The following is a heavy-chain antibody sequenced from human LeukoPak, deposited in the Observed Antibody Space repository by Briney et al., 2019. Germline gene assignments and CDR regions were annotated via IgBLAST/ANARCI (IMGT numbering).Heavy chain of an antibody. Sequence: SETLSLTCAVYGGSFSGYYCSWIRQPPGKGLEWIGEINHSGSTNYNPSLKSRVTISVDTSKNQFSLKLSSVTAADTAVYYCARVRYCSSTSCSWGQGTLVTVSS. D-gene: IGHD2-2*01. J-gene: IGHJ5*02. CDR3: ARVRYCSSTSCS. V-gene: IGHV4-34*01. CDR1: GGSFSGYY. CDR2: INHSGST.